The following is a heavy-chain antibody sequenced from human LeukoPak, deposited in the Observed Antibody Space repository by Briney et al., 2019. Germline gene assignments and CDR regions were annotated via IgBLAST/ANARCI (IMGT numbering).Heavy chain of an antibody. CDR3: AKGSIVGATTFDY. CDR1: GFTFSNYG. J-gene: IGHJ4*02. Sequence: GGTLRLSCAASGFTFSNYGLSWVRQAPGKGLEWVSGITGSGGSTYYADSVKGRFTISRDNSKNTLYLQMNSLRAEDTAVYYCAKGSIVGATTFDYWGQGTLVTVSS. D-gene: IGHD1-26*01. V-gene: IGHV3-23*01. CDR2: ITGSGGST.